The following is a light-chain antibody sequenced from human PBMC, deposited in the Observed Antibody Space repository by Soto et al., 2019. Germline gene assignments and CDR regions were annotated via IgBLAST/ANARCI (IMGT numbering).Light chain of an antibody. Sequence: EIVLTQSPGTLSLSPGEIATLSFSASQNVVTNVAWYQQKPGQAPRLLIYGASSRATGIPDRFSGSGSGTDFTLTISRLEPEDFAVYYCHHYGGSPITFGQGTRLEIK. CDR1: QNVVTN. V-gene: IGKV3-20*01. J-gene: IGKJ5*01. CDR2: GAS. CDR3: HHYGGSPIT.